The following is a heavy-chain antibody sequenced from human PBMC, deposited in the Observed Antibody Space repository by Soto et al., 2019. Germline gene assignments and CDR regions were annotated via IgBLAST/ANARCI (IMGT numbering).Heavy chain of an antibody. V-gene: IGHV4-59*01. J-gene: IGHJ1*01. CDR1: GGSMRNYF. CDR2: IHYSGTT. D-gene: IGHD3-9*01. Sequence: ASKTLSLTCTLSGGSMRNYFWTCIWQPPGKGLEWIRYIHYSGTTSFFPSYNPSLRSRVTISEDKSKNQFSLKLLSVTTADTAVYFCSAGEASSRNLERYYLVLWAQGTLVTVSP. CDR3: SAGEASSRNLERYYLVL.